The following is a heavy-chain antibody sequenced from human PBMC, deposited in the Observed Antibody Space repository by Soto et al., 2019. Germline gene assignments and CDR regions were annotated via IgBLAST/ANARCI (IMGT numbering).Heavy chain of an antibody. CDR1: GGTFSSYA. J-gene: IGHJ6*02. CDR2: IIPIFGTA. CDR3: ARVQLVPGRYYYYYGMDV. V-gene: IGHV1-69*12. D-gene: IGHD6-6*01. Sequence: QVPLVQSGAEVKKPGSSVKVSCKASGGTFSSYAISWVRQAPGQGLEWMGGIIPIFGTANYAQKFQGRVTITADESTSTAYMELSSLRSEDTAVYYCARVQLVPGRYYYYYGMDVWGQGTTVTVSS.